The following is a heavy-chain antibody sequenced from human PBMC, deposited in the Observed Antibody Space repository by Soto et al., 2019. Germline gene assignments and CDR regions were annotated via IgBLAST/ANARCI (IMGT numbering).Heavy chain of an antibody. D-gene: IGHD3-10*01. V-gene: IGHV1-18*01. CDR3: ARINSYYYGSGSLDP. CDR1: GYTFTSYG. J-gene: IGHJ5*02. Sequence: ASVKVSCKASGYTFTSYGISCVRQAPGQGLEWMGWISAYNGNTNYAQKLQGRVTMTTDTSTSTAYMELRSLRSDDTAVYYCARINSYYYGSGSLDPWGQGTLVTVSS. CDR2: ISAYNGNT.